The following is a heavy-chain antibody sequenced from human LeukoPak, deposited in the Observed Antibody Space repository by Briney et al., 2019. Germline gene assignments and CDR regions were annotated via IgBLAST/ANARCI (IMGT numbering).Heavy chain of an antibody. Sequence: KPGGSLRLSCAASGFTVSSNYMSWVRQAPGKGLEWVSVIYSGGSTYYADSVKGRFTISRDNSKNTLYLEMNSLRAEDTAVYYCARGLTQIPRLATGLGHWGQGTLVTVSS. CDR3: ARGLTQIPRLATGLGH. J-gene: IGHJ4*02. V-gene: IGHV3-53*01. D-gene: IGHD2-21*02. CDR2: IYSGGST. CDR1: GFTVSSNY.